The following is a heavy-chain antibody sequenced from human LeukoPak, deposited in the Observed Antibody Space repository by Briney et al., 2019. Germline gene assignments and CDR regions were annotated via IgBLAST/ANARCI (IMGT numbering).Heavy chain of an antibody. V-gene: IGHV1-2*02. CDR2: INPKSGGT. Sequence: ASVKVSCKAFGYTFTSNYMHWVRQAPGQGLEWMGWINPKSGGTNYAQKFQGRVTMTRDTSISTAYMDMSSLRSDDTAVYHCARNLWFGESSDAFDMWGQGTMVTVSS. J-gene: IGHJ3*02. D-gene: IGHD3-10*01. CDR1: GYTFTSNY. CDR3: ARNLWFGESSDAFDM.